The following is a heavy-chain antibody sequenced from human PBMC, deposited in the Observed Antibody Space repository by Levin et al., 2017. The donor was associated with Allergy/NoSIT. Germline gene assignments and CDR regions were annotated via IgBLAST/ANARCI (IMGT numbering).Heavy chain of an antibody. Sequence: PSETLSLTCAISGASVSSNTVAWNWIRQSPSRGLEWLGRTYYTSKWYSDYASSVKSRITINPDTSKNQISLQLNSVTPEDTAVYYCAREYINVFAYWGQGTLVTVSS. V-gene: IGHV6-1*01. CDR2: TYYTSKWYS. D-gene: IGHD1-14*01. J-gene: IGHJ4*02. CDR3: AREYINVFAY. CDR1: GASVSSNTVA.